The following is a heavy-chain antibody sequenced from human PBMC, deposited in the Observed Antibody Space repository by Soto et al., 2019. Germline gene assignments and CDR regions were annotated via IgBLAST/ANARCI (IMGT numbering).Heavy chain of an antibody. J-gene: IGHJ4*02. CDR3: AKPSRSKSGY. CDR2: INQDANEK. V-gene: IGHV3-7*01. CDR1: GFTFSDYW. Sequence: GGSLRLSCAVSGFTFSDYWMSWVRQAPGTGLEWVANINQDANEKQYVDSVKGRFTISRDNAKNSLFLHMHSLRADDTAVYYCAKPSRSKSGYWGQGTLVTVSS.